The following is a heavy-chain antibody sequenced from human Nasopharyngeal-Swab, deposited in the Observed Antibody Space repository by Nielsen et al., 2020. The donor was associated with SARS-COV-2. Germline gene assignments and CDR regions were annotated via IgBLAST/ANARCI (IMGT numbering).Heavy chain of an antibody. J-gene: IGHJ2*01. Sequence: GGSLRLSCKGSGYSFTSYWIGRVRQMPGKGLEWMGIIYPGDSDTRYSPSFQGQVTISADKSISTAYLQWSSLKASDTAMYYCARDLGYSSSWYLGYFDLWGRGTLVTVSS. D-gene: IGHD6-13*01. CDR1: GYSFTSYW. V-gene: IGHV5-51*01. CDR3: ARDLGYSSSWYLGYFDL. CDR2: IYPGDSDT.